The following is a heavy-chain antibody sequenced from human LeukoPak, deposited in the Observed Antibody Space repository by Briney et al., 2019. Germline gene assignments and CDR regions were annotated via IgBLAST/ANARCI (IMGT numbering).Heavy chain of an antibody. CDR2: ISFDGGND. J-gene: IGHJ4*02. D-gene: IGHD3-22*01. V-gene: IGHV3-30*03. CDR1: GFTFSNSA. CDR3: AMGSSALTRYSSGWEGLFDN. Sequence: GGSLRLSCVTSGFTFSNSAIHWVRQSPGNGLEWVAVISFDGGNDYYAASVKGRFTISRDNSNNTLYLQMNTLRRDDTAVYYCAMGSSALTRYSSGWEGLFDNWGQGTLVTVSS.